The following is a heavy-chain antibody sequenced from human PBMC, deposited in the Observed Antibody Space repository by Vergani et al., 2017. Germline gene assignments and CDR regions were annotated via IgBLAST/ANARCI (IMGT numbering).Heavy chain of an antibody. CDR2: IYYSGST. J-gene: IGHJ4*02. D-gene: IGHD2-15*01. V-gene: IGHV4-31*03. CDR1: GGSISSGGYY. Sequence: QVQLQESGPGLVKPSQTLALTCTVSGGSISSGGYYWSWIRQHPRKGLEWIGYIYYSGSTYYNPSLKSRVTISVDTSKNQFSLKLSSVTAADTAVYFCARAXVPNAAGAWYYFDYWGQGTLVTVSS. CDR3: ARAXVPNAAGAWYYFDY.